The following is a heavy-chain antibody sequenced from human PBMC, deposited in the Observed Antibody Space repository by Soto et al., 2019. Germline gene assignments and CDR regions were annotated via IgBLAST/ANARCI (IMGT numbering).Heavy chain of an antibody. V-gene: IGHV3-7*05. CDR3: ARAIAAAGSY. J-gene: IGHJ4*02. CDR1: GFSLSSYW. Sequence: EVQLVESGGGLVQPGGSLRLSCAASGFSLSSYWMNWVRQAPGKGLEWVANIKQDGSEKYYVDYVKGRFTISRDNAKNSLYLQMNSLRAEDTALYYCARAIAAAGSYWGQGTLVTVSS. D-gene: IGHD6-13*01. CDR2: IKQDGSEK.